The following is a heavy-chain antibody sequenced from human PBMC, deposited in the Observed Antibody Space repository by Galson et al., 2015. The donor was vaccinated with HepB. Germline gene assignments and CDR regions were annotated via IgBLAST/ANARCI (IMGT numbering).Heavy chain of an antibody. CDR2: ISHTGSDT. CDR1: GISFSDYA. Sequence: SLRLSCAASGISFSDYAMHWVRQAPGKGLEWVAAISHTGSDTSYADSVRGRFTISRDNFKNTVSLQMNSLRPDDTAVYYCATDLAVAATYYGMDVWGQGTAVTVSS. V-gene: IGHV3-30*03. D-gene: IGHD6-19*01. CDR3: ATDLAVAATYYGMDV. J-gene: IGHJ6*02.